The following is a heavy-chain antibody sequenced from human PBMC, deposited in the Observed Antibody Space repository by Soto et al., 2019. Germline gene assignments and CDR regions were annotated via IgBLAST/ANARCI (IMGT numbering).Heavy chain of an antibody. Sequence: QITLKESGPTLVKPTQTLTLTCTFSGFSLSTSGVGVGWIRQPPGKALEWLALIYWDDDKRYSPSLKSRLTITKDTSKNQGVLTMTNMDPVDTATYYCARWDSSSWYRPLLDYWGQGTLVTVSS. D-gene: IGHD6-13*01. CDR1: GFSLSTSGVG. V-gene: IGHV2-5*02. J-gene: IGHJ4*02. CDR2: IYWDDDK. CDR3: ARWDSSSWYRPLLDY.